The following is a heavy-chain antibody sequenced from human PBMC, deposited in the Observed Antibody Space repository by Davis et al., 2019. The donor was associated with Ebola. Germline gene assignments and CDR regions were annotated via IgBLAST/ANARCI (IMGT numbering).Heavy chain of an antibody. CDR2: IWYDGSNK. V-gene: IGHV3-30*19. CDR1: GFTFSSYG. Sequence: GESLKISCAASGFTFSSYGMHWVRQAPGKGLEWVAVIWYDGSNKYYADSVKGRFTISRDNSKSRVYLQMDSLTTEDTAVYYCARGNDQRVNFWGQGTLVTVSS. J-gene: IGHJ4*02. D-gene: IGHD4-23*01. CDR3: ARGNDQRVNF.